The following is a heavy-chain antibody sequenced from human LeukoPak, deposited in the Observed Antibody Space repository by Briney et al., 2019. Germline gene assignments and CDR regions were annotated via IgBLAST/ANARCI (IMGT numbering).Heavy chain of an antibody. D-gene: IGHD2-15*01. V-gene: IGHV3-33*01. Sequence: GGSLRLSCVASGFTFSTYGTHWVRQAPGKGLEWVAVIRSDGSSEYYADSVKGRFIISRDNSKNTFYLQMNRLRAEDTAMYYCARYCSGGTCYVGLIWGQGTLVTVSS. CDR1: GFTFSTYG. J-gene: IGHJ4*02. CDR2: IRSDGSSE. CDR3: ARYCSGGTCYVGLI.